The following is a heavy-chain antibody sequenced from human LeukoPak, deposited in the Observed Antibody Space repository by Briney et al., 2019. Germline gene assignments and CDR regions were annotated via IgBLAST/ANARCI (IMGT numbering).Heavy chain of an antibody. V-gene: IGHV1-69*01. J-gene: IGHJ6*02. D-gene: IGHD2-21*02. CDR3: ARDKGAYCGGDCYIYGMDV. CDR1: GGTFSSYA. Sequence: SVKVSCKASGGTFSSYAISWVRQAPGQGLEWMGGIIPIFGTANYAQKLQGRVTITADESTSTAYMELSSLRSEDTAVYYCARDKGAYCGGDCYIYGMDVWGQGTTVTVSS. CDR2: IIPIFGTA.